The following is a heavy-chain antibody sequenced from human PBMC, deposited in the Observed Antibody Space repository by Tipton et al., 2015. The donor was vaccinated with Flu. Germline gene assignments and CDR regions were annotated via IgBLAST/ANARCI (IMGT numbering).Heavy chain of an antibody. CDR1: GFTFGDFA. CDR3: ARAPTNYYGPGSYYSYFDS. J-gene: IGHJ4*02. D-gene: IGHD3-10*01. Sequence: SLRLSCAASGFTFGDFAMHWVRQAPGKGLEWVSGINWNGGGMGYGDSVRGRFTISRDNAKNFLYLQMNSLRVEDTALYHCARAPTNYYGPGSYYSYFDSWGQGTLVTVSS. V-gene: IGHV3-9*01. CDR2: INWNGGGM.